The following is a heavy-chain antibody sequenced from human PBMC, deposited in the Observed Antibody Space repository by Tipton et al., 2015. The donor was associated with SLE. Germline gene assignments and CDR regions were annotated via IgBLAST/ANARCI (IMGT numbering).Heavy chain of an antibody. CDR3: VSGVGNTGRFHY. Sequence: LRLSCAASGFTFSSYAMSWVRQSPVKGLEWIGIVYRTAYYNPSLKSRVTVSVETSKNEVSLKLNSVTASDTAVYYCVSGVGNTGRFHYWGQGALVTVSS. J-gene: IGHJ4*02. CDR1: GFTFSSYA. CDR2: VYRTA. V-gene: IGHV4-38-2*01. D-gene: IGHD1-14*01.